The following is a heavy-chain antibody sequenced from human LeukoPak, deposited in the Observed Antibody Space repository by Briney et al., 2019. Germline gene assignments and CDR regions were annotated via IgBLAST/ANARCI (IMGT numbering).Heavy chain of an antibody. Sequence: SETLSLTCTVSGGSISSGSYFWSWIRQPAGKGLEWIGHIYASGSANYNPSLKSRVTISLDTSKSQFSLRLSSVTAADTALYYWSGGAGASLYKWFDPWGQGTLVTVSS. D-gene: IGHD1-26*01. CDR3: SGGAGASLYKWFDP. CDR2: IYASGSA. J-gene: IGHJ5*02. CDR1: GGSISSGSYF. V-gene: IGHV4-61*09.